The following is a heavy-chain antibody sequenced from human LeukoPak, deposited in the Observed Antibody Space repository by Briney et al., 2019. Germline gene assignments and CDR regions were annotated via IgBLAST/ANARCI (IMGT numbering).Heavy chain of an antibody. Sequence: ASETLSLTCTVSGGSMSSYYWSWIRQPPGKGLEWFGYIYYSGSANYNPSLKSRVTISVDTSKNQFSLKLSSVTAADTAVYYCARRGSGSTFDPWGQGTLVTVSS. CDR3: ARRGSGSTFDP. J-gene: IGHJ5*02. V-gene: IGHV4-59*08. D-gene: IGHD3-10*01. CDR1: GGSMSSYY. CDR2: IYYSGSA.